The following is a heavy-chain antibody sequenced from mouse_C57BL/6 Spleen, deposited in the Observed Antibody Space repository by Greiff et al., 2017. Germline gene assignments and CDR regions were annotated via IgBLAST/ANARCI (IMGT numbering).Heavy chain of an antibody. V-gene: IGHV1-67*01. J-gene: IGHJ3*01. CDR2: ISTYYGDA. CDR3: ARVYYGRSGGFAY. Sequence: QVQLQQSGPELVRPGVSVKISCKGSGYTFTDYAMHWVKQSHAKSLEWIGVISTYYGDASYNQKFKGKATMTVDKSSSTAYMELARLTSEDSAVYYCARVYYGRSGGFAYWGQGTLVTVSA. D-gene: IGHD1-1*01. CDR1: GYTFTDYA.